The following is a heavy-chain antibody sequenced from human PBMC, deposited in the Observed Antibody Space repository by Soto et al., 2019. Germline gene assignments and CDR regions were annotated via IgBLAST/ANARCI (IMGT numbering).Heavy chain of an antibody. Sequence: QVQLVESGGGVVQPGRSLRLSCAASGFTFSSYGMHWVRQAPGKGLEWVAVIWYDGSNKYYADSVKGRFTISRDNSKNTLYLQMKSLRAEDTAVYYCARDGSSGYFDWLPRPNYYYYGMDVWGQGTTVTVSS. CDR3: ARDGSSGYFDWLPRPNYYYYGMDV. J-gene: IGHJ6*02. V-gene: IGHV3-33*01. D-gene: IGHD3-9*01. CDR2: IWYDGSNK. CDR1: GFTFSSYG.